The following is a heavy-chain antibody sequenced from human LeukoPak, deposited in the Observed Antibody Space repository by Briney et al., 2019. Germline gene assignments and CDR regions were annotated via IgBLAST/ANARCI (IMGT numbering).Heavy chain of an antibody. CDR1: ASPTTTHA. Sequence: ASPTTTHAMSYDRPAPGKRTTQVSTISGSGGRTYFTDSVKGRFTISRDNSKNTLYLQMNSLGAEDTAVYYCAKHQQIYGDSLMDVWGQGTTVTVSS. D-gene: IGHD4-17*01. J-gene: IGHJ6*02. CDR3: AKHQQIYGDSLMDV. CDR2: ISGSGGRT. V-gene: IGHV3-23*01.